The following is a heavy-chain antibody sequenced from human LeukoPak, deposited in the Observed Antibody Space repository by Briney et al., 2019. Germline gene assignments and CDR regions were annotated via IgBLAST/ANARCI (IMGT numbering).Heavy chain of an antibody. D-gene: IGHD5-24*01. CDR2: IIPILGIA. V-gene: IGHV1-69*04. J-gene: IGHJ6*03. Sequence: SVKVSCKASGGTFSSYAISWVRQAPGQGLEWMGRIIPILGIANYAQKFQGRVTITADKSTSTAYMELSSLRSEDTAVYYCARIPASVSKGPPSASLRPPREYYYYYYMDVWGKGTTVTVSS. CDR1: GGTFSSYA. CDR3: ARIPASVSKGPPSASLRPPREYYYYYYMDV.